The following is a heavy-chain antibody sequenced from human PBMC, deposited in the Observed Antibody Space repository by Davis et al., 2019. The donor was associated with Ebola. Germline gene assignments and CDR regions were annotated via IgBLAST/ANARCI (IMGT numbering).Heavy chain of an antibody. Sequence: ASVKVSCKASGYTFTNYGITWVRQAPGQGLEWMGWINPHNGNTNYAQNVQGRVTMTTDTSTPTAYMEVGSLRSDDTAVYYCAKAQFPTTSDHWGQGTLVTVSS. J-gene: IGHJ4*02. V-gene: IGHV1-18*04. CDR2: INPHNGNT. CDR1: GYTFTNYG. D-gene: IGHD1-1*01. CDR3: AKAQFPTTSDH.